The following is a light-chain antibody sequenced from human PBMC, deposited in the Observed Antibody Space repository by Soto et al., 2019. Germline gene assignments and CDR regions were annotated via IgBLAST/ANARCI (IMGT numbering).Light chain of an antibody. CDR1: NLGSKS. CDR2: YDS. CDR3: QVWDSSSDLRV. Sequence: SYELTQPPSVSVAPGKTARITCGGNNLGSKSVHWYQQKPGQAPVLVIYYDSDRPSGIPERFSGSNSGNTATLTISRVEAGDEADYYCQVWDSSSDLRVFGTGTKLTVL. J-gene: IGLJ1*01. V-gene: IGLV3-21*04.